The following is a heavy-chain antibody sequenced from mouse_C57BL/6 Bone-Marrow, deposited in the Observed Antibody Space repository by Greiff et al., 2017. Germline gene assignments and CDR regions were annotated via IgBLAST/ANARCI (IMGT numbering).Heavy chain of an antibody. D-gene: IGHD2-4*01. CDR3: ARSYDYDDYTMDY. Sequence: VQLQQPGAELVKPGASVKLSCKASGYTFTNYWMHWVKQRPGQGLEWIGMMHPNGGSPEYNEKFKSEATLSVAKSSRTAYMELSSLTSEDSAVYYCARSYDYDDYTMDYWGQGTSVTVSS. CDR1: GYTFTNYW. V-gene: IGHV1-64*01. J-gene: IGHJ4*01. CDR2: MHPNGGSP.